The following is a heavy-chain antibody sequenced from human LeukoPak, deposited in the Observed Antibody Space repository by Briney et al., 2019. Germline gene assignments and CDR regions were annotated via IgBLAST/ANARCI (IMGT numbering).Heavy chain of an antibody. CDR3: ARARNDYDSNGFSLLEY. D-gene: IGHD3-22*01. J-gene: IGHJ4*02. CDR1: GFTFSSYW. V-gene: IGHV3-33*08. CDR2: IWYDGSNI. Sequence: PGGSLRLSCVASGFTFSSYWMHWVRQAPGKGLEWVAVIWYDGSNIWYADSVKGRFTISRDNSKNTLYLQMNSLRAEDTALYYCARARNDYDSNGFSLLEYWGQGTLVTVSS.